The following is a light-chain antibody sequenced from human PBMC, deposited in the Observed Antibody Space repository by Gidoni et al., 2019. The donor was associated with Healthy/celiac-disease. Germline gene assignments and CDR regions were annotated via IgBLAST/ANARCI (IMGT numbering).Light chain of an antibody. Sequence: DTVFQQSPGTRRLPPGERATPSCRASQSVSSSYLAWYQQKPGQAPRLLIYGASSRATGIPDRFSGSGSGTDFTLTISRLEPEDFAVYYCKQYGRSPITFGQGTRLEIK. V-gene: IGKV3-20*01. CDR2: GAS. CDR1: QSVSSSY. CDR3: KQYGRSPIT. J-gene: IGKJ5*01.